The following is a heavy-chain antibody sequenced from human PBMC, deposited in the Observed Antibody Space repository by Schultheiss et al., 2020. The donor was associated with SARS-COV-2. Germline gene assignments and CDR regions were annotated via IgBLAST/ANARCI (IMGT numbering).Heavy chain of an antibody. CDR3: ARERCSSTSCDFDY. D-gene: IGHD2-2*01. CDR1: GGSISSGDYY. Sequence: SETLSLTCTVSGGSISSGDYYWSWIRQHPGKGLEWIGYIYYSGSTNYNPSLKSRVTISVDTSKNQFSLKLSSVTAADTAVYYCARERCSSTSCDFDYWGQGTLVTVSS. CDR2: IYYSGST. J-gene: IGHJ4*02. V-gene: IGHV4-61*08.